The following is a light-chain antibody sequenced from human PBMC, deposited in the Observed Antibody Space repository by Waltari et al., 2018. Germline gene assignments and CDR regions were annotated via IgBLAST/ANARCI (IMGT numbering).Light chain of an antibody. Sequence: QTVVTQEPSLSVSPGGTVTLTCALSSGSLSTTSYATWYQQTPGQAPRTLVYKANARSSGVPDRSSGSIRGNTAALTITGAQADDESDYYCALYMGSGIWVFGGGTRLTVL. CDR3: ALYMGSGIWV. J-gene: IGLJ3*02. V-gene: IGLV8-61*01. CDR1: SGSLSTTSY. CDR2: KAN.